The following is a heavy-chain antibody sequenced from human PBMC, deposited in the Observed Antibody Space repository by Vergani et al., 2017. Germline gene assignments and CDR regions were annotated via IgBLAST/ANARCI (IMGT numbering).Heavy chain of an antibody. J-gene: IGHJ3*02. CDR2: IKQDGSEK. V-gene: IGHV3-7*01. CDR3: ARRDSSGWGGNDAFDI. D-gene: IGHD6-19*01. CDR1: GFTFSSYW. Sequence: EVQLVESGGGLVQPGGSLRLSCAASGFTFSSYWMSWVRQAPGKGLEWVANIKQDGSEKYYVDSVKGRFTISRDNAKNSLYLQMNSLRAEDTAVYYCARRDSSGWGGNDAFDIWGQGTMVTVSS.